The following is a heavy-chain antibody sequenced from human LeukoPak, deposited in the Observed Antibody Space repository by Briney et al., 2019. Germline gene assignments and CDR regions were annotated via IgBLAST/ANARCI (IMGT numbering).Heavy chain of an antibody. D-gene: IGHD3-16*02. J-gene: IGHJ4*02. V-gene: IGHV3-23*01. CDR1: GFTFSSYA. CDR3: ARGSYRYTLYYFDY. CDR2: ISGSGGST. Sequence: GGSLRLSCAASGFTFSSYATSWVRQAPGKGLEWVSAISGSGGSTYYADSVKGRFTISRDNSKNTLYLQMNSLRAEDTAVYYCARGSYRYTLYYFDYWGQGTLVTVSS.